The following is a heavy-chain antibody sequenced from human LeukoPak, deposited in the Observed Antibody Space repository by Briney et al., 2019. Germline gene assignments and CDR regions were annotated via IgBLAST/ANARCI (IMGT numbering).Heavy chain of an antibody. Sequence: SETLSLTCAVYGGSFSGYYWSWIRQPPGKGLEWIGEINHSRSTNYNPSLKSRVTISVDTSKNQFSLKLSSVTAADTAVYYCASFVPAARVDYWGQGTLVTVSS. CDR1: GGSFSGYY. J-gene: IGHJ4*02. CDR2: INHSRST. V-gene: IGHV4-34*01. CDR3: ASFVPAARVDY. D-gene: IGHD2-2*01.